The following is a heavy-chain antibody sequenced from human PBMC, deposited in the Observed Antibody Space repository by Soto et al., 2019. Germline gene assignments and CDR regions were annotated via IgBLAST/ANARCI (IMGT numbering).Heavy chain of an antibody. D-gene: IGHD3-22*01. CDR2: IYYTGNT. CDR1: GGSIRSHDYY. V-gene: IGHV4-31*03. CDR3: ARDVRHYDGRGTSFAWFDP. Sequence: QVQLQESGPGLVKPSQTLSLTCTVSGGSIRSHDYYWSWLRQYPGKGLEWIGYIYYTGNTYLNPSRRSRLNISVDTSKHEFSLRLSSVTAADTALYYCARDVRHYDGRGTSFAWFDPWGQGTLVTVSS. J-gene: IGHJ5*02.